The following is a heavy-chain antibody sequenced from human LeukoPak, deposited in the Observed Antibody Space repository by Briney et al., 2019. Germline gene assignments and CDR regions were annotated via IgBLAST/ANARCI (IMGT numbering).Heavy chain of an antibody. J-gene: IGHJ4*02. CDR2: INAGNGNT. D-gene: IGHD6-19*01. CDR3: ARLDSSGWQYYFDY. CDR1: GYTFTSYA. V-gene: IGHV1-3*01. Sequence: ASVKVSCKASGYTFTSYAMHWVRQAPGQRLEWMGWINAGNGNTKYSQKSQGRVTITGDTSASTAYMELSSLRSEDTAVYYCARLDSSGWQYYFDYWGQGTLVTVSS.